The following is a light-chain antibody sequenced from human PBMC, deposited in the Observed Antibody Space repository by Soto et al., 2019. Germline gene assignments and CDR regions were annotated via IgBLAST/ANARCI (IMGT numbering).Light chain of an antibody. CDR1: SGHRSYA. Sequence: QPVLTQSPSASASLGASVKLTCTLSSGHRSYAIAWHQQQPEKGPRYLMNLNSDGSHSKGDGIPDRFSGSSSGAERYFTISSLQSEDETDYYCQTWGTGIQVFGGGTKLTVL. V-gene: IGLV4-69*01. CDR3: QTWGTGIQV. J-gene: IGLJ3*02. CDR2: LNSDGSH.